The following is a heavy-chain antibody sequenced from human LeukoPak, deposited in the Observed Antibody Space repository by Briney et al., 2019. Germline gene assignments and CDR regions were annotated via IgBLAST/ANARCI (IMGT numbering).Heavy chain of an antibody. Sequence: PSETLSLTCTVSGGSISSSSYYWGWIRHPPGKGLELIGTIHYSGSTYYNPSLESRVTMSVDTSKNQFSLKLTSVTAADTAVYYCARLLGSTWYFDDWGQGTLVTVSS. V-gene: IGHV4-39*01. J-gene: IGHJ4*02. CDR1: GGSISSSSYY. D-gene: IGHD6-13*01. CDR2: IHYSGST. CDR3: ARLLGSTWYFDD.